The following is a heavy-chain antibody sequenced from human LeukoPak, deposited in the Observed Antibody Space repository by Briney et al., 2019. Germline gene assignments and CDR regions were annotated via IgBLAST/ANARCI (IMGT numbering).Heavy chain of an antibody. CDR2: ISGSGDNT. V-gene: IGHV3-23*01. Sequence: GGSLRLSCAASGFTFSNYAMSWVRQAPGKGLEWVSAISGSGDNTYYADSVKGRFTVSRDNAKNSLYLQMNSLRAEDTAVYYCARVLRYCSGGNCYSGGLGYMDVWGKGTTVTISS. CDR3: ARVLRYCSGGNCYSGGLGYMDV. D-gene: IGHD2-15*01. CDR1: GFTFSNYA. J-gene: IGHJ6*03.